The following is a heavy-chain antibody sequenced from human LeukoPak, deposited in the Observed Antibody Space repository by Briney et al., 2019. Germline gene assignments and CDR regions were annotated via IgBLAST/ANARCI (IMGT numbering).Heavy chain of an antibody. CDR3: ARGTPLYNWNYPVVYYFDY. Sequence: SQTLSLTCTVSGGSISRGSYYWSWIRQPAGKELEWIGRIYTSGSTNYNPSLKSRVTISVDTSKNQFSLKLSSVTPEDTAVYYCARGTPLYNWNYPVVYYFDYWGQGTLVTVSS. V-gene: IGHV4-61*02. CDR1: GGSISRGSYY. D-gene: IGHD1-7*01. J-gene: IGHJ4*02. CDR2: IYTSGST.